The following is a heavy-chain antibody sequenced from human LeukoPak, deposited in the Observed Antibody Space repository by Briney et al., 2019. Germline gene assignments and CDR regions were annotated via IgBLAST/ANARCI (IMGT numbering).Heavy chain of an antibody. CDR1: GSTFRNYW. J-gene: IGHJ4*02. CDR3: AKDFGH. D-gene: IGHD3-10*01. V-gene: IGHV3-7*03. Sequence: PGGSLRLSCAASGSTFRNYWMTWVRQAPGKGLEWLANIMPDGSEKYYVDSVKGRFTISRDNAKNSLYLQMNSLRAEDTALYYSAKDFGHWGQGTLVTVSS. CDR2: IMPDGSEK.